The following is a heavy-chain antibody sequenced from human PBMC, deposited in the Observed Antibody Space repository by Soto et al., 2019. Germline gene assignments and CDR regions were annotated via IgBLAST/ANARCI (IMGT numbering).Heavy chain of an antibody. V-gene: IGHV3-23*04. CDR3: AKDSEYSSSSAIVDY. Sequence: EVQLVKSGGGLVKPGGSLRLSCAASGFTFSSYSMNWVRQAPGKGLEWVSSISSSGGSTYYADSVKGRFTISRDNSKNTLYLQMNSLRAEDTAVYYCAKDSEYSSSSAIVDYWGQGTLVTVSS. J-gene: IGHJ4*02. CDR2: ISSSGGST. D-gene: IGHD6-6*01. CDR1: GFTFSSYS.